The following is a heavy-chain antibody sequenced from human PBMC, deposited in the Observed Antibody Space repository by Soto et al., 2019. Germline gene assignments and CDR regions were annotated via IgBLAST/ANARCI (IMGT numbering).Heavy chain of an antibody. V-gene: IGHV3-23*01. J-gene: IGHJ3*01. CDR3: AKDPNGDHLGAFEA. CDR1: RLTFSNFA. CDR2: ISGNGGDT. Sequence: EVQFLESGGGLVQPGGSLRLSCTASRLTFSNFAVTWVRQAPGKGLEWVSSISGNGGDTHYADSLKGRFTISRDNSKNTVYLQMNSLGAEDTAVYHCAKDPNGDHLGAFEAWGQGTLVTVSS. D-gene: IGHD4-17*01.